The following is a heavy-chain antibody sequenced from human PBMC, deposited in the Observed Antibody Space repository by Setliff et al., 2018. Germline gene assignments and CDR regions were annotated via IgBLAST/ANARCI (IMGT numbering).Heavy chain of an antibody. CDR2: IYTKGGT. J-gene: IGHJ4*02. V-gene: IGHV4-59*01. D-gene: IGHD3-10*01. CDR1: GGSMTDFF. CDR3: ARGGEFYYGSGTIDS. Sequence: SETLSLTCSVAGGSMTDFFWHWFRRPPGKGLEWIGYIYTKGGTNYNPSLKSRVTISFNTSKNQISLKLSSVTPADAAVYYCARGGEFYYGSGTIDSWGPGTLVTVSS.